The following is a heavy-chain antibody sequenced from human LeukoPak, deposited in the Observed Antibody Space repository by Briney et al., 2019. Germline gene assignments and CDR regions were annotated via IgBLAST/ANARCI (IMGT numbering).Heavy chain of an antibody. J-gene: IGHJ4*02. CDR2: ISSSGSYI. Sequence: PGGSLRLSCAASGFTFSTYSMNWVRQAPGKGLEWVSSISSSGSYIYYADSVKGRFTISRDNAKNSLYLQMNSLRAEDTAVYYCASHYYGSGGGFDYWGQGTLVTVSS. CDR3: ASHYYGSGGGFDY. V-gene: IGHV3-21*01. D-gene: IGHD3-10*01. CDR1: GFTFSTYS.